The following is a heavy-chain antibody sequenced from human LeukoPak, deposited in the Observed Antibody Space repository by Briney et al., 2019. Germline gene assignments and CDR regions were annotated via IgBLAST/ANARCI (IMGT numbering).Heavy chain of an antibody. Sequence: GGSLRLSCAASGSTFSSYAMSWVRQAPGKGLEWVSAISGSGGSTYYADSVKGRFTISRDNSKNTLYLQMNSLRAEDTAVYYCAKESQQLPRLYYFDYWGQGTLVTVSS. J-gene: IGHJ4*02. V-gene: IGHV3-23*01. CDR1: GSTFSSYA. CDR3: AKESQQLPRLYYFDY. D-gene: IGHD6-13*01. CDR2: ISGSGGST.